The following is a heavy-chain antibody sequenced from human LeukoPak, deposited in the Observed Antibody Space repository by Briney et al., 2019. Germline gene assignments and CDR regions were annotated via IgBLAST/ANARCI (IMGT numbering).Heavy chain of an antibody. D-gene: IGHD2-2*01. CDR1: GYSISSGYY. CDR3: ATAPIVVVPAAILGWFDP. V-gene: IGHV4-38-2*01. J-gene: IGHJ5*02. CDR2: IYHSGST. Sequence: PSETLSLTCAVSGYSISSGYYWGWIRQPPGKGLGWIGSIYHSGSTYYNPSLKSRVTISVDTSKNQFSLKLSSVTPADTAVYYCATAPIVVVPAAILGWFDPWGQGTLVTVSS.